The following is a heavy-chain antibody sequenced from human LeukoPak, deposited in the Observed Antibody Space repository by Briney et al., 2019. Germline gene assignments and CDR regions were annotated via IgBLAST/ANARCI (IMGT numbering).Heavy chain of an antibody. CDR2: IYYSGST. CDR1: GGSISSYY. J-gene: IGHJ6*03. D-gene: IGHD6-19*01. Sequence: SETLSLTCTVSGGSISSYYWSWIRQPPGKGLEWIGYIYYSGSTNYNPSLKSRVTISVDTSKNQFSLKLSSVTAADTAVYYCAGNRAVAGTNYYYYMDVWGKGTTVTVSS. CDR3: AGNRAVAGTNYYYYMDV. V-gene: IGHV4-59*01.